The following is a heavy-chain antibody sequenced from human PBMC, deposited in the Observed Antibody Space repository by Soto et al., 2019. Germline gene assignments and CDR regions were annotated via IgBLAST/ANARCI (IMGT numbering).Heavy chain of an antibody. D-gene: IGHD1-7*01. J-gene: IGHJ4*02. CDR1: GGTFSSYA. V-gene: IGHV1-69*12. Sequence: QVQLVQSGAAVKKPGSSVKVSCKASGGTFSSYAISWVRQAPGQGLEWMGGIIPIFGTANYAQKFQGRVTITADESTSTGYRELSSLRSEDTAVYYCAGGIFDLNWNYLFDYWVQGTMVTVSS. CDR2: IIPIFGTA. CDR3: AGGIFDLNWNYLFDY.